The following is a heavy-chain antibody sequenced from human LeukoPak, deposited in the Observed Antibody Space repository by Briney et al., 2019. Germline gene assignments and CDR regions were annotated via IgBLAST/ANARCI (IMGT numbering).Heavy chain of an antibody. J-gene: IGHJ4*02. V-gene: IGHV3-30-3*01. CDR1: GFTFSNYP. D-gene: IGHD1-26*01. CDR3: VRGRGSYSADY. CDR2: LSYDGSNE. Sequence: GRSLRLSCAASGFTFSNYPMHWVRQAPGKGLEWVALLSYDGSNECYADSVKGRFTISRDNSKNTLYLQMNSLRAEDTAVYYCVRGRGSYSADYWGQGTLVTVSS.